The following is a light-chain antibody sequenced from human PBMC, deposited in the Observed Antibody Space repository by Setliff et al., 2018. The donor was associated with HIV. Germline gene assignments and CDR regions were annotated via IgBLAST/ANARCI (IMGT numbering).Light chain of an antibody. CDR1: SSDVGGYNY. CDR2: DVS. Sequence: QSALTQSASVSGSPGQWITISCTGTSSDVGGYNYVSWYQQHPGKAPKLMIYDVSKRPSGVSNRFSGSKSGNTASLTISGLQAEDEADYYCCSYTSSSTLVFGGGTKVTVL. J-gene: IGLJ2*01. V-gene: IGLV2-14*01. CDR3: CSYTSSSTLV.